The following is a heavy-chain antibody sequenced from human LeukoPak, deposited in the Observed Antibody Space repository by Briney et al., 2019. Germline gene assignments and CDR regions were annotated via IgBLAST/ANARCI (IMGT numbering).Heavy chain of an antibody. CDR3: AESEQQLGPRRWFDP. CDR1: GYSISSGYY. J-gene: IGHJ5*02. D-gene: IGHD6-13*01. V-gene: IGHV4-38-2*01. CDR2: IYHSGST. Sequence: SETLSLTCAVSGYSISSGYYWGWIRQPPGKGLEWIGSIYHSGSTYYNPSLKSRVTISVDTSKNQFSLKLSSVTAADTAVYYCAESEQQLGPRRWFDPWGQGTLVTVSS.